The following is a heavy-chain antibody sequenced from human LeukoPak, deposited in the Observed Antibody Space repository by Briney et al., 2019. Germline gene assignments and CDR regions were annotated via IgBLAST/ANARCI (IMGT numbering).Heavy chain of an antibody. Sequence: PGGSLRLSCAASGFTFSSYEMNWVRQAPGKGLEWVSYISSSGSTIYYADSVKGRFTISRDNAKNSLYLQMSSLRGEDTAVYYCARAQLDLYYYSMDVWGRGTTVTVSS. J-gene: IGHJ6*03. CDR1: GFTFSSYE. CDR3: ARAQLDLYYYSMDV. D-gene: IGHD1-1*01. CDR2: ISSSGSTI. V-gene: IGHV3-48*03.